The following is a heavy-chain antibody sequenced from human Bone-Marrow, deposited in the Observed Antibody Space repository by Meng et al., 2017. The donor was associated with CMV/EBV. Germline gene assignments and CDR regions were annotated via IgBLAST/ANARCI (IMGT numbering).Heavy chain of an antibody. J-gene: IGHJ3*02. CDR1: GFTFSSYG. CDR2: ISSSGSTI. CDR3: ARSYYYDSSGPSFDI. V-gene: IGHV3-48*04. Sequence: GESLKISCAASGFTFSSYGMHWVRQAPGKGLEWVSYISSSGSTIYYADSVKGRFTISRDNAKNSLYLQMNSLRAEDTAVYYCARSYYYDSSGPSFDIWGQGTMVTVSS. D-gene: IGHD3-22*01.